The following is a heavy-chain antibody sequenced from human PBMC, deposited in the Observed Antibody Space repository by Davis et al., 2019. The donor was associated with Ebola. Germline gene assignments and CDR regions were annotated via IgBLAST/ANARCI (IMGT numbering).Heavy chain of an antibody. CDR3: ARARTYYYDSSGYYMFYYFDY. CDR2: ISSSGSTI. J-gene: IGHJ4*02. D-gene: IGHD3-22*01. CDR1: GFTFSDYY. Sequence: GGSLRLSCAASGFTFSDYYMSWIRQAPGKGLEWVSYISSSGSTIYYADSVKGRFTISRDNAKNSLYLQMNSLRDEDTAVYYCARARTYYYDSSGYYMFYYFDYWGQGTLVTVSS. V-gene: IGHV3-11*04.